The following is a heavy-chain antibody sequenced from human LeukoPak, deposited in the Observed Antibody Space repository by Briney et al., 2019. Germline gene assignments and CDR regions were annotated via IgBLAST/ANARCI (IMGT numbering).Heavy chain of an antibody. Sequence: PSETLSLTCAVYGGSFSGYYWSWIRQPPGKGLEWIGEINHSGSTNYNPSLKSRVTISVDTSKNQFSLKLSSVTAADTAVYYCARSYPSAFDIWGQGTMVTVSS. V-gene: IGHV4-34*01. CDR1: GGSFSGYY. CDR3: ARSYPSAFDI. J-gene: IGHJ3*02. CDR2: INHSGST. D-gene: IGHD2-21*01.